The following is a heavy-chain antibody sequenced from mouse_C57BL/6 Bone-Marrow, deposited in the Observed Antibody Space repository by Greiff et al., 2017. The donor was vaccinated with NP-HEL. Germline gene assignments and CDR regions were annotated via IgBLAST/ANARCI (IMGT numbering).Heavy chain of an antibody. Sequence: EVKLQESRPGLVKPSQSLSLTCSVTGYSITSGYYWNWIRQFPGNKLEWMGYISYDGSNNYNPSLKNRISITRDTSKNQFFLKLNSVTTEDTATYYCARGPPLLLRDWYFDVWGTGTTVTVSS. J-gene: IGHJ1*03. CDR1: GYSITSGYY. CDR3: ARGPPLLLRDWYFDV. D-gene: IGHD1-1*01. V-gene: IGHV3-6*01. CDR2: ISYDGSN.